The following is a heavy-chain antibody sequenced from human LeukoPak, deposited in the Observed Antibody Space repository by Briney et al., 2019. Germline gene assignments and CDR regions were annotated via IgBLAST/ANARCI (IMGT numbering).Heavy chain of an antibody. J-gene: IGHJ5*02. D-gene: IGHD3-22*01. CDR1: GFSFSSYG. CDR2: IYYDGSNK. Sequence: PGGSLRLSCAASGFSFSSYGMHWVRQAPGKGLEWVAVIYYDGSNKYYADSVKGRFTISRDNSENTLYLQMNSLRVDDTAVYYCARDHQPGYYDSSGFNWLDPWGQGTLVTVSS. V-gene: IGHV3-33*01. CDR3: ARDHQPGYYDSSGFNWLDP.